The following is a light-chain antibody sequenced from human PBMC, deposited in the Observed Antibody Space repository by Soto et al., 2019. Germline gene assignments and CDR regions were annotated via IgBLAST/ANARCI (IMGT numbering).Light chain of an antibody. CDR1: QDISNY. J-gene: IGKJ5*01. CDR2: DAS. Sequence: DLQMTQSPSSLSASVGDRVTITCQASQDISNYLNWYQQKPGKAPKLLIYDASNLETGVRSRFSGSGSGTDFTFTISSLQPEDIATYYCQQYDNLPITFGQGTRRAIK. CDR3: QQYDNLPIT. V-gene: IGKV1-33*01.